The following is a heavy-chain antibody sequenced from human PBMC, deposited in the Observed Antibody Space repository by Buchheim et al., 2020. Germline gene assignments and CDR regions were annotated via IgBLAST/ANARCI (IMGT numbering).Heavy chain of an antibody. CDR1: GFTFSSYG. CDR2: ISYDGSNK. CDR3: ARRYYYGYDY. J-gene: IGHJ4*02. V-gene: IGHV3-30*03. Sequence: QVQLVESGGGVVQPGRSLRLSCAASGFTFSSYGMHWVRQAPGKGLEWVAVISYDGSNKYYADSVKGRFTISRDNSKNTLYLQMNSLRAEDTAVYYCARRYYYGYDYWGQGTL. D-gene: IGHD5-18*01.